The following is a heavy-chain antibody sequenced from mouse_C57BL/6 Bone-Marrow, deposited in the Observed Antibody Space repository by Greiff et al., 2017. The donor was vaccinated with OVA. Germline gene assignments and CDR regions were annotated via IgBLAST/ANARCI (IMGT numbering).Heavy chain of an antibody. CDR1: GFTFSSYA. J-gene: IGHJ2*01. CDR3: ARGTTVVATGDY. D-gene: IGHD1-1*01. Sequence: EVQVVESGGGLVKPGGSLKLSCAASGFTFSSYAMSWVRQTPEKRLEWVATISDGGSYTYYPDNVKGRFTISRDNAKNNLYLQMSHLKSEDTAMYYCARGTTVVATGDYWGQGTTLTVSS. CDR2: ISDGGSYT. V-gene: IGHV5-4*01.